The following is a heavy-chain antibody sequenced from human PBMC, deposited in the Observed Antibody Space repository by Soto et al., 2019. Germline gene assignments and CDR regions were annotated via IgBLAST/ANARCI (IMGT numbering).Heavy chain of an antibody. CDR2: ISYDGGNK. V-gene: IGHV3-30*18. D-gene: IGHD4-17*01. CDR1: GFTFSSYG. J-gene: IGHJ4*02. Sequence: GGSLRLSCAASGFTFSSYGMHWVRQAPGKGLEWVAVISYDGGNKYYADSVKGRFTISRDNSKNTLYLQMNSLRAEDTAVYYCAKGPGRYGDYPPGFDYWGQGTLVTVSS. CDR3: AKGPGRYGDYPPGFDY.